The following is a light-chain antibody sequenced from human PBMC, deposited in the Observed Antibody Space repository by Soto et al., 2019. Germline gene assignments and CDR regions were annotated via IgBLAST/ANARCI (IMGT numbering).Light chain of an antibody. J-gene: IGLJ1*01. CDR2: EVN. CDR3: SAYTTSNTLI. Sequence: QSALTQPASVSGSPGQSVTISCTGTSSDVGGYDYVSWYQQHPGTAPKLILYEVNNRPSGVSNRFSGSKSGNTASLIIPGLQTEDEANYYCSAYTTSNTLIFGTGTKVTVL. V-gene: IGLV2-14*01. CDR1: SSDVGGYDY.